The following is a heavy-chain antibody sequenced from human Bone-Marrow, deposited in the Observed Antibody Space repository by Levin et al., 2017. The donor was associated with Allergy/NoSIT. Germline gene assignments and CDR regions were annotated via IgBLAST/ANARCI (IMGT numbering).Heavy chain of an antibody. CDR2: ISTLNGNT. J-gene: IGHJ6*02. CDR1: GYTFDTYG. Sequence: GESLKISCKTSGYTFDTYGITWVRQAPGQGLQWMGWISTLNGNTFYAQNLQDRLIMTTDASTGTAFMALTSLTSADPAVYYCARDDLLLVPSGLDVWGQGTTVTVSS. V-gene: IGHV1-18*01. D-gene: IGHD2/OR15-2a*01. CDR3: ARDDLLLVPSGLDV.